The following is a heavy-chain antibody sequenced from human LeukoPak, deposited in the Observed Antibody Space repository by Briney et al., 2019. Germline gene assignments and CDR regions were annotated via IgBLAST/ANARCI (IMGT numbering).Heavy chain of an antibody. CDR1: GGSFSGYY. CDR3: ARARRHGYNYFSYYYMDV. Sequence: PSETLSLTCAVYGGSFSGYYWSWIRQPPGKGLEWIGEINHSGSTNYNPSLKSRVTISVDTSKNQFSLKLSSVTAADTAVYYCARARRHGYNYFSYYYMDVWGKGTTVTVSS. V-gene: IGHV4-34*01. J-gene: IGHJ6*03. D-gene: IGHD5-24*01. CDR2: INHSGST.